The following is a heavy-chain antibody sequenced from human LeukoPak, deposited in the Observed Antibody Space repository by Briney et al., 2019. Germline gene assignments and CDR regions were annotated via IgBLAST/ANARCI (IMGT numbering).Heavy chain of an antibody. CDR1: GGTFSSYA. Sequence: SVKVSCKASGGTFSSYAISWVRQAPGQGLEWMGGIIPIFGTANYAQKFQGRVTITADESTSTAYMELSSLRSEDPAVYYCARDRLSVSPGQRMNWFDPWGQGTLVTVSS. CDR2: IIPIFGTA. D-gene: IGHD1-1*01. CDR3: ARDRLSVSPGQRMNWFDP. V-gene: IGHV1-69*01. J-gene: IGHJ5*02.